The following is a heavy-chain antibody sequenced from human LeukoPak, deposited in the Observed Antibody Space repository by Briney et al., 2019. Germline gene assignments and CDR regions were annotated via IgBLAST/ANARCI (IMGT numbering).Heavy chain of an antibody. V-gene: IGHV1-2*02. J-gene: IGHJ6*03. CDR1: GYTFTGYY. Sequence: ASVKVSCKASGYTFTGYYMHWVRQAPGQGLEWMGWINPNSGGTNYAQKFQGRVTMTRDTSINTAYMELNRLRSDDTAVYYCAKSGGYSGYDYSYHYYMDVWGKGTTVTISS. CDR2: INPNSGGT. CDR3: AKSGGYSGYDYSYHYYMDV. D-gene: IGHD5-12*01.